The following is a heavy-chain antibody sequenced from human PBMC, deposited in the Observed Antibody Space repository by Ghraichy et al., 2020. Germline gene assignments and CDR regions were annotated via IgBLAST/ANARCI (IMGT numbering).Heavy chain of an antibody. V-gene: IGHV3-74*01. CDR3: ASLSVGYCSGGSCYP. J-gene: IGHJ4*02. CDR2: INSDGSST. CDR1: GFTFSSYW. Sequence: GGSLRLSCAASGFTFSSYWMHWVRQAPGKGLVWVSRINSDGSSTSYADSVKGRFTISRDNAKNTLYLQMNSLRAEDTAVYYCASLSVGYCSGGSCYPRGQGTLVTVSS. D-gene: IGHD2-15*01.